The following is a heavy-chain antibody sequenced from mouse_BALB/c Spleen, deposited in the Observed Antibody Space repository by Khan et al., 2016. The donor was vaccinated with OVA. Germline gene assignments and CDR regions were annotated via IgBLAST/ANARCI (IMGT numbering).Heavy chain of an antibody. Sequence: LQQSGPELVKPGASVKISCKASGYSFTDYTMNWVKQSHGKNLEWIGLINPYNVGTNYNPKFKGKATLTVDKSSSTAHMELLSLTSEDSAVYCCSRGGYGGLAYWGQGTLVTVSA. D-gene: IGHD1-1*01. CDR1: GYSFTDYT. CDR3: SRGGYGGLAY. CDR2: INPYNVGT. J-gene: IGHJ3*01. V-gene: IGHV1-18*01.